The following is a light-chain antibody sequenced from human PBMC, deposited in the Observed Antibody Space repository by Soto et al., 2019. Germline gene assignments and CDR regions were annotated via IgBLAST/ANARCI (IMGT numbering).Light chain of an antibody. J-gene: IGKJ5*01. CDR3: QQRSNRQIT. CDR1: QSVNSDY. Sequence: EIVLTQSPGTLSLSPGERATLSCRASQSVNSDYLAWFQQKPGQAPRLLIYDASNRATGIPARFSGSGSGTDFTLTISSLEPEDFAVYYCQQRSNRQITFGQGTRLEIK. V-gene: IGKV3D-11*02. CDR2: DAS.